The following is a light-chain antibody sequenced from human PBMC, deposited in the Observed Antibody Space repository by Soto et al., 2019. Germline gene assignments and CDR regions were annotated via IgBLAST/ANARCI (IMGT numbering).Light chain of an antibody. CDR1: QSITGN. CDR2: DAS. V-gene: IGKV3-15*01. J-gene: IGKJ4*01. CDR3: QQYHNWPLA. Sequence: EIVLTQSPGTLSLSPGERATLSCRASQSITGNLTWYQQKPGQAPRLLIYDASTRATGIPARFSGSGSGTEFTLTISSLQSEDFAVYYCQQYHNWPLAFGGGTNVEIK.